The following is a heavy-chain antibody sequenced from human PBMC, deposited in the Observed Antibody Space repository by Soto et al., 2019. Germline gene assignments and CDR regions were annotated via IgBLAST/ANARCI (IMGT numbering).Heavy chain of an antibody. Sequence: PGGSLRLSCAASGFTFSSYGMHWVRQAPGKGLEWVAVIWSDGSNKYYADSVKGRFTISRDNSKNTLYLQMNSLRAEDTAVYYCARGSYDSSGYYALDYWGQGTLVTVSS. D-gene: IGHD3-22*01. V-gene: IGHV3-33*01. CDR1: GFTFSSYG. CDR3: ARGSYDSSGYYALDY. J-gene: IGHJ4*02. CDR2: IWSDGSNK.